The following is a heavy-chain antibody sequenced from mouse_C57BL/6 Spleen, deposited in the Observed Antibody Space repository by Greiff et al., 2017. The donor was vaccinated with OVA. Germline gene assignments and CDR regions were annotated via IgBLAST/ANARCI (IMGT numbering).Heavy chain of an antibody. J-gene: IGHJ1*03. Sequence: EVHLVESGGDLVKPGGSLKLSCAASGFTFSSYGMSWVRQTPDKRLEWVATISSGGSYTYYPDSVKGRFTISRDNAKNTLYLQMSSLKSEDTAMYYCARSPLGEGYWYFDVWGTGTTVTVSS. D-gene: IGHD4-1*01. CDR3: ARSPLGEGYWYFDV. CDR1: GFTFSSYG. V-gene: IGHV5-6*01. CDR2: ISSGGSYT.